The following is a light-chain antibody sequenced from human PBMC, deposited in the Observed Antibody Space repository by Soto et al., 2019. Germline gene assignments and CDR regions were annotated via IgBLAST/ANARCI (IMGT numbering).Light chain of an antibody. V-gene: IGLV2-14*01. CDR2: DVS. CDR3: SSYTSSSTPYYV. J-gene: IGLJ1*01. Sequence: QSALTQPASVSGSPGQSITISCTGTSSDVCGYNYVSWYQQHPGKAPKLMIYDVSNRPSGVSSRFSGSKSGNTASLTISGLQAEDEADYYCSSYTSSSTPYYVFGTGTKVTVL. CDR1: SSDVCGYNY.